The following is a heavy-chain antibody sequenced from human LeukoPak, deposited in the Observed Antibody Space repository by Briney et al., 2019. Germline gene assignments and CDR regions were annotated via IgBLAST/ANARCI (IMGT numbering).Heavy chain of an antibody. V-gene: IGHV3-13*01. J-gene: IGHJ3*02. D-gene: IGHD4-17*01. Sequence: GGSLRLSCAASGFTFSSYDMHWVRHATGKGLEWVSAIGTAGDTYYPGSVKGRFTISRENAKNSLYLQMNSLRAGDTAVYYCARAHGNYGDGAFDIWGQGTMVTVSS. CDR2: IGTAGDT. CDR3: ARAHGNYGDGAFDI. CDR1: GFTFSSYD.